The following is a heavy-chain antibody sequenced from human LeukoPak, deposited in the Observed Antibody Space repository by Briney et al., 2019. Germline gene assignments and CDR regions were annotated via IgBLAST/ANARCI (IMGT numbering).Heavy chain of an antibody. Sequence: PGGSLRLSCAASGFTFSTVWRTWVRQAPGKGLEWVANIKEDGTEKYYVDSVKGRFTISRDNARNSLYLQMNSLGAEDTAVYYCARFPIVSMSFDYWGQGTLVTVAS. CDR2: IKEDGTEK. CDR3: ARFPIVSMSFDY. CDR1: GFTFSTVW. J-gene: IGHJ4*02. D-gene: IGHD5/OR15-5a*01. V-gene: IGHV3-7*05.